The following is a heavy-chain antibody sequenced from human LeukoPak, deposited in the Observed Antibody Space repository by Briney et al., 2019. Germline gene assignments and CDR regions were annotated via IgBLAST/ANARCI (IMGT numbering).Heavy chain of an antibody. J-gene: IGHJ4*02. CDR3: ARVITMVRGPNRHFDY. V-gene: IGHV1-18*04. CDR2: ISAYNGNT. CDR1: GYTFTSYG. Sequence: ASVKVSCKASGYTFTSYGISWVRQAPGQGLEWMGWISAYNGNTNYAQKLQGRVTMTTDTSTSTAYMELRSLRSDDTAVYYCARVITMVRGPNRHFDYWGQGTLVAVSS. D-gene: IGHD3-10*01.